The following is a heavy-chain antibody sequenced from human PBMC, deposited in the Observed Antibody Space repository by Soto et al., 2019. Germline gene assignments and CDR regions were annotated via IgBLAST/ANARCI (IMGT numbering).Heavy chain of an antibody. CDR3: ATNGLRSWELLLWYFDY. Sequence: RASVKVSCKVSGYTLTELSIHWVRQAPGKGLEWMAGFDPEDGEIIYAQKFQGRVTMTEDTSTDTAYMELSSLRSEDTAVYYCATNGLRSWELLLWYFDYWGQGTLVTVSS. CDR2: FDPEDGEI. CDR1: GYTLTELS. J-gene: IGHJ4*02. V-gene: IGHV1-24*01. D-gene: IGHD1-26*01.